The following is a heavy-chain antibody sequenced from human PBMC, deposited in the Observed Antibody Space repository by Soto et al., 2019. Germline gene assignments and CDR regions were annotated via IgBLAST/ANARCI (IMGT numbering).Heavy chain of an antibody. CDR1: GGTFSSYA. Sequence: QVPLVQSGAEVKKPGSSVKVSCKASGGTFSSYAISWVRQAPGQGLEWMGGIIPIFGTANYAQKFQGRVTITADESTSTAYMELSSLRSEDTAVYYCARGLGYGSGSYYMFDYWGQGTLVTVSS. CDR3: ARGLGYGSGSYYMFDY. CDR2: IIPIFGTA. V-gene: IGHV1-69*01. J-gene: IGHJ4*02. D-gene: IGHD3-10*01.